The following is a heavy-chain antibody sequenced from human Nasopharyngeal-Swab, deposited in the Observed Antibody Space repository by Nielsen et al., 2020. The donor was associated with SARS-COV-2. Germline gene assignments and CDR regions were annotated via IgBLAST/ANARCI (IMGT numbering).Heavy chain of an antibody. Sequence: WIRQPPGKGLEWIGSIYYSGSTYYNPSLKSRGTISVDTTNNQIPLKLSTVTAADTAVYYCARGEPYYDSSGYYLGVYAFDIWGQGTMVTVSS. CDR3: ARGEPYYDSSGYYLGVYAFDI. J-gene: IGHJ3*02. V-gene: IGHV4-39*06. D-gene: IGHD3-22*01. CDR2: IYYSGST.